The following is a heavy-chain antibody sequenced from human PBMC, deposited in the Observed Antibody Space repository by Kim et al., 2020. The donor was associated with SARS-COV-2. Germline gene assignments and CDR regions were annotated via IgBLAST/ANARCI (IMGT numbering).Heavy chain of an antibody. CDR3: ARDRRYGHFWFDP. CDR1: GGSISSYY. Sequence: SETLSLTCTVSGGSISSYYWSWIRQPPGKGLEWIGYIYYSGSTNYNPSLKSRVTISVDTSKNQFSLKLSSVTAADTAVYYCARDRRYGHFWFDPWGQGTLVTVSS. V-gene: IGHV4-59*13. D-gene: IGHD4-17*01. CDR2: IYYSGST. J-gene: IGHJ5*02.